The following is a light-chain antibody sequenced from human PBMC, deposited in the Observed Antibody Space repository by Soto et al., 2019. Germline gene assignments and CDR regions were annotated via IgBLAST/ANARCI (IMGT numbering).Light chain of an antibody. CDR2: DNN. CDR3: SSYGGSNNYV. CDR1: NSNIGAGYD. Sequence: QSVLTQPPSVSGAPGQRVTISCTGSNSNIGAGYDVHWYQQLPGTAPKLLMFDNNNRPSGVPDRFSGSKSGTSVSLAITGLQAEDEADYYCSSYGGSNNYVFGTGTQLTVL. V-gene: IGLV1-40*01. J-gene: IGLJ1*01.